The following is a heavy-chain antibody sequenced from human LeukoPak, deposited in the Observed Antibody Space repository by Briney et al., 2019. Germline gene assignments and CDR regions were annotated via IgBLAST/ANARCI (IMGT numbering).Heavy chain of an antibody. D-gene: IGHD6-19*01. V-gene: IGHV4-39*01. Sequence: SETLSLTCAVYGGSFSGYYWGWIRQPPGKGLEWIGSIYYSGSTYYNPSLKSRVTISADTSKNQFSLKLSSVTAADTAVYYCARHLKQWLVTSAFDIWGQGTMVTVSS. CDR1: GGSFSGYY. J-gene: IGHJ3*02. CDR2: IYYSGST. CDR3: ARHLKQWLVTSAFDI.